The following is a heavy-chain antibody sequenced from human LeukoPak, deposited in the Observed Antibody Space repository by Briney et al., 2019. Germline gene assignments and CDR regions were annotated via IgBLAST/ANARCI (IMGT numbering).Heavy chain of an antibody. Sequence: GGSLRLSCAASGFTFDDYGMSWVRQAPGKGLEWVSGINWNGGSTGYADSVKGRFTISRDNAKNSLYLQMNSLRAEDTALYYCVRNGPAEDYYYYYYMDVWGKGTTVTVSS. J-gene: IGHJ6*03. CDR1: GFTFDDYG. D-gene: IGHD2-2*01. V-gene: IGHV3-20*04. CDR2: INWNGGST. CDR3: VRNGPAEDYYYYYYMDV.